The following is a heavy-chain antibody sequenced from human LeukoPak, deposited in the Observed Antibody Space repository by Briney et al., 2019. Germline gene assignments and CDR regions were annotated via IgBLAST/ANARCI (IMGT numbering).Heavy chain of an antibody. CDR2: IYTSGST. D-gene: IGHD3-22*01. Sequence: PSETLSLTCTVSGGSISSYYWSWIRQPAGEGLEWIGRIYTSGSTNYNPSLKSRVTMSVDTSKNQFSLKLSSVTAADTAVYYCARVKEDYYDSSGENWFDPWGQGTLVTVSS. CDR1: GGSISSYY. CDR3: ARVKEDYYDSSGENWFDP. J-gene: IGHJ5*02. V-gene: IGHV4-4*07.